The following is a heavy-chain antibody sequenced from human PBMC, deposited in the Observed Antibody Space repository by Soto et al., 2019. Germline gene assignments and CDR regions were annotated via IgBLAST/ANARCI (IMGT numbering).Heavy chain of an antibody. Sequence: PSETLSLTCAVYGGSFSGYYWSWIRQPPGKGLEWIGEINHSGSTNYNPSLKSRVTISVDTSKNQFSLKLSSVTAADTAVYYCARGCLRYQLLHNWFDPRGQGTLVIVSS. V-gene: IGHV4-34*01. CDR3: ARGCLRYQLLHNWFDP. CDR2: INHSGST. CDR1: GGSFSGYY. D-gene: IGHD2-2*01. J-gene: IGHJ5*02.